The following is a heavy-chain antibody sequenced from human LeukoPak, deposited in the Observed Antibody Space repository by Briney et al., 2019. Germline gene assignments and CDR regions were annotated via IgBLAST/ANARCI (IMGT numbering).Heavy chain of an antibody. J-gene: IGHJ4*02. V-gene: IGHV4-59*01. CDR2: IYYSGST. CDR3: ARDRGYSYGTFDY. Sequence: SETLSLTCPVSGGSISSYYWSWIRQPPGKGLEWMGYIYYSGSTNYNPSLKSRVTISVDTSKNQFSLKLSSVTAADTAVYYCARDRGYSYGTFDYWGQGTLVTVSS. CDR1: GGSISSYY. D-gene: IGHD5-18*01.